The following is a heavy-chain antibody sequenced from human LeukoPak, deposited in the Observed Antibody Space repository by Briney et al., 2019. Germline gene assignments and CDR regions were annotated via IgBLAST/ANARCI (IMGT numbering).Heavy chain of an antibody. D-gene: IGHD3-3*01. CDR2: IYSGGST. J-gene: IGHJ4*02. V-gene: IGHV3-53*01. CDR1: GFTVSSNY. Sequence: PGGSLRLSCAASGFTVSSNYMNWVRQAPGKGLEWVSVIYSGGSTYYADSVKGRFTISRDNSKNMLYLQMNSLRAEDTAVYYCARAPLPPIIGGPTVYFDYWSQGILVTVSS. CDR3: ARAPLPPIIGGPTVYFDY.